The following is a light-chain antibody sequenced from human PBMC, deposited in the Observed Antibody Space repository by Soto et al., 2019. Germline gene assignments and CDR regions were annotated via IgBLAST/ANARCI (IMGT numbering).Light chain of an antibody. V-gene: IGKV3-20*01. CDR3: QQYKSYPYT. CDR1: QRFXSSF. Sequence: IVLTQFPGSLSLSPGEGATLSCRARQRFXSSFCWDQAKPGQPPRVTXNCAASRDTGSPDRLSASGSGTDFTLTIGRMEPEDFSNYYCQQYKSYPYTFGGGTKVDIK. J-gene: IGKJ4*02. CDR2: CAA.